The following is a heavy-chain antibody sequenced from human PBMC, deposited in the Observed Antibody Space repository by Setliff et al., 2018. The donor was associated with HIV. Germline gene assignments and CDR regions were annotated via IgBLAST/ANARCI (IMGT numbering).Heavy chain of an antibody. Sequence: SETLSLTCTVSGDSINSGSYYWTWIRQPAGKGLEWIGHLFPGGSPNYNPSLKSRVAISVDTSRNQFSLTLTSVTAADTAVFYCARVPVVSTMYYFDYWGQGTLVTVSS. CDR1: GDSINSGSYY. CDR3: ARVPVVSTMYYFDY. J-gene: IGHJ4*02. V-gene: IGHV4-61*09. CDR2: LFPGGSP. D-gene: IGHD5-12*01.